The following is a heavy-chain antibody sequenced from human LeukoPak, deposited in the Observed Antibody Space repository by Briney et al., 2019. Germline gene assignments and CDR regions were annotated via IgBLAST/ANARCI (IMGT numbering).Heavy chain of an antibody. CDR3: ARDIAVATYYYYHGMDV. CDR1: GYTFTDYY. V-gene: IGHV1-18*04. Sequence: EASVKVSCKASGYTFTDYYIHWVRQAPGQGLEWMGWISAYNGNTNYAQKLQGRVTMTTDTSTSTAYMELRSLRSDDTAVYYCARDIAVATYYYYHGMDVWGQGTTVTVSS. J-gene: IGHJ6*02. CDR2: ISAYNGNT. D-gene: IGHD6-19*01.